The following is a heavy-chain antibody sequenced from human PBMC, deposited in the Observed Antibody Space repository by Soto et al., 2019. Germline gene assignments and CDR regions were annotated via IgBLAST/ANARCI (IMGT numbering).Heavy chain of an antibody. Sequence: EVQLVESGGGLVQPGRSLRLSCAASGFTFDDYAMHWVRQAPGKGLEWVSGISWNSGSIGYADSVKGRFTISRDNAKNSLYMQMNSLGAEDTALYYCAKETPPHGDLVYMDVWGKGTTVTVSS. D-gene: IGHD4-17*01. CDR2: ISWNSGSI. V-gene: IGHV3-9*01. CDR3: AKETPPHGDLVYMDV. J-gene: IGHJ6*03. CDR1: GFTFDDYA.